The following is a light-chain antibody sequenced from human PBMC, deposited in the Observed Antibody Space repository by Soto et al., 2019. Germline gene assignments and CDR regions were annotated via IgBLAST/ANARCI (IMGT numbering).Light chain of an antibody. J-gene: IGKJ4*01. CDR2: GAS. V-gene: IGKV3-15*01. CDR3: QQYNDWPPLT. CDR1: QSITTN. Sequence: EKVLTQSPVTLSVSLGERATLSCRASQSITTNLAWYQQKPGQAPRLLLFGASNRAPGIPARFSGSRSGTEFSLTIPSLQSEDSAIYYCQQYNDWPPLTFGGGTKVEI.